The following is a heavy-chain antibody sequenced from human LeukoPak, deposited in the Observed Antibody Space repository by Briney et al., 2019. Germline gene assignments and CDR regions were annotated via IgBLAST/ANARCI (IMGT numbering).Heavy chain of an antibody. CDR3: ARVEDGYNSFDY. CDR2: INPNSGGT. CDR1: GYTFTGYY. Sequence: ALVKVSCKASGYTFTGYYMHWVRQAPGQGLEWMGWINPNSGGTNYAQKLQGRVTMTTDTSTSTAYMELRSLRSDDTAVYYCARVEDGYNSFDYWGQGTLVTVSS. J-gene: IGHJ4*02. D-gene: IGHD5-24*01. V-gene: IGHV1-2*02.